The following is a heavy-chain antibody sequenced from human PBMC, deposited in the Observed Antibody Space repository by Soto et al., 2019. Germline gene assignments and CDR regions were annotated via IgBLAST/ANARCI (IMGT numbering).Heavy chain of an antibody. Sequence: QVQLQESGPGLVKPSQTLSLTCTVSGGSISSGGYYWSWIRQHPGKGLEWIGYIYYSGSTYYNPSLKSRVTISVDTSKNQFSLKLSSVTAADTAVYYCATWYSGSYYAYYYYGMDVWGQGTTVTVSS. CDR3: ATWYSGSYYAYYYYGMDV. J-gene: IGHJ6*02. CDR1: GGSISSGGYY. D-gene: IGHD1-26*01. V-gene: IGHV4-31*03. CDR2: IYYSGST.